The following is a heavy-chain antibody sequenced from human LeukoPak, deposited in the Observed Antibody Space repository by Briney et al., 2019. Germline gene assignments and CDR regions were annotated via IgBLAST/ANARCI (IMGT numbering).Heavy chain of an antibody. CDR2: IGNNGGGI. J-gene: IGHJ4*02. CDR1: GFTFTSYT. V-gene: IGHV3-23*01. Sequence: GGSLRLSCAASGFTFTSYTMYWVRQAPGKGLERVSIIGNNGGGIHYADSVRGRFTISRDNSENTLYLQMTNLRVDDTALYYCAIDPNWETHNWGQGVLVTVSS. D-gene: IGHD7-27*01. CDR3: AIDPNWETHN.